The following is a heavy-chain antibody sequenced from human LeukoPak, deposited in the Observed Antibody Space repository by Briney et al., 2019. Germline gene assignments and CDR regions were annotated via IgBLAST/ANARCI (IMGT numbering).Heavy chain of an antibody. Sequence: GGSLRLSCAASGFTFSSYAMSWVRQAPGKGLEWVSAISGSGGSTYYADSVKGRFTISRDNSKNTLCLQMNSLRAEDTAVYYCAKDPSPYSSSWNHFGYWGQGTLVTVSS. D-gene: IGHD6-13*01. CDR3: AKDPSPYSSSWNHFGY. CDR1: GFTFSSYA. CDR2: ISGSGGST. J-gene: IGHJ4*02. V-gene: IGHV3-23*01.